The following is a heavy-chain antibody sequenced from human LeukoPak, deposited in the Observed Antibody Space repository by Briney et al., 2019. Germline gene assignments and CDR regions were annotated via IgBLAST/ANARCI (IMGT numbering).Heavy chain of an antibody. J-gene: IGHJ4*02. Sequence: GGSLRLSCAASGFTFSNSWMSWVRQVPGKGLECVGRIKSKTDGGTTDYAAPVKGRFTISRDDSKNTLYLQMDSLKTEDTAVYYCTTDGWDPAQDPVTAQYYFDNWGQGTLVTVSS. D-gene: IGHD4-11*01. CDR3: TTDGWDPAQDPVTAQYYFDN. V-gene: IGHV3-15*01. CDR2: IKSKTDGGTT. CDR1: GFTFSNSW.